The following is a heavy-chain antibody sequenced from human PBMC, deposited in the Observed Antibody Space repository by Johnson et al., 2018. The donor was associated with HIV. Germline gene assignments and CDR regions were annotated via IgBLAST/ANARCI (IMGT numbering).Heavy chain of an antibody. CDR3: ATHYYDSINAFDI. J-gene: IGHJ3*02. V-gene: IGHV3-30*04. CDR1: GFTFSSYA. Sequence: QVQLVESGGGLVQPGGSLRLSCAASGFTFSSYAMHWVRQAPGKGLEWVAVISYDGSNQYYADSVKGRFTISRDNSKNTVFLQMNSLRPEDTAMYYCATHYYDSINAFDIWGQGTMVTVSS. CDR2: ISYDGSNQ. D-gene: IGHD3-22*01.